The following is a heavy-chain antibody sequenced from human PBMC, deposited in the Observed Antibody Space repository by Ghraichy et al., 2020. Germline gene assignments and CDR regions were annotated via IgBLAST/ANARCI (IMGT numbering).Heavy chain of an antibody. V-gene: IGHV4-39*01. J-gene: IGHJ4*02. CDR2: IYYSGST. Sequence: SETLSLTCTVSGGCISSSSYYWGWIRQPPGKGLEWIGSIYYSGSTYYNPSLKSRVTISVDTSKNQFSLKLSSVTAADTAVYYCARLGGYCSGGSCYPKGDFDYWGQGTLVTVSS. D-gene: IGHD2-15*01. CDR3: ARLGGYCSGGSCYPKGDFDY. CDR1: GGCISSSSYY.